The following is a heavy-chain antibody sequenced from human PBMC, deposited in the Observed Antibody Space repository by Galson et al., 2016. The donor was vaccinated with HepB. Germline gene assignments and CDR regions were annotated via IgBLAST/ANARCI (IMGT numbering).Heavy chain of an antibody. CDR2: INGGNGNT. J-gene: IGHJ4*02. Sequence: SVKVSCKASGFTFTKYAMHWVRQAPGQRLEWMGWINGGNGNTKYSQKFQGRVTITRDTSASTAYMELSSLRSQDTAVYYCASQLIYAAWGGFDYWGQGTLVTVSS. CDR1: GFTFTKYA. V-gene: IGHV1-3*01. D-gene: IGHD2-2*02. CDR3: ASQLIYAAWGGFDY.